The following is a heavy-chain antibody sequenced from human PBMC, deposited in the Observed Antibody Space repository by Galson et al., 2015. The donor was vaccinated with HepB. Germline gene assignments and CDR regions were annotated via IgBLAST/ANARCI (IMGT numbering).Heavy chain of an antibody. Sequence: SLRLSCAASGFTFSDYYMSWIRQAPGKGLEWLSYISASTIYTNYAGSVKGRFTVSRDNAKNSLNLQMNSLRAEDTAVYYCARVADADYGDHTHFDSWGQGTLVTVSS. CDR1: GFTFSDYY. J-gene: IGHJ4*02. CDR3: ARVADADYGDHTHFDS. CDR2: ISASTIYT. V-gene: IGHV3-11*06. D-gene: IGHD4-17*01.